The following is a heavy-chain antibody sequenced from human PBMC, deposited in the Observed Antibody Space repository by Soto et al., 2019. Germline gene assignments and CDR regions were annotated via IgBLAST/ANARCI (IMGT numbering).Heavy chain of an antibody. J-gene: IGHJ4*02. Sequence: EVQLVESGGRLVPPGGSLRLSCVGSGFPFSTYAMSWVRQAPGKGLEWLAGIYGSGGGISYADFVKGRFTISRDNSMSTVYLQMNSLRSDDTAMYYCAKDRQPDGFWPFDHWGRGTQIIVSS. V-gene: IGHV3-23*04. CDR2: IYGSGGGI. CDR3: AKDRQPDGFWPFDH. D-gene: IGHD3-3*01. CDR1: GFPFSTYA.